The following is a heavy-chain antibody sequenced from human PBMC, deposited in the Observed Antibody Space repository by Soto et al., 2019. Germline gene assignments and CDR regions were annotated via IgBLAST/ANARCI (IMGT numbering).Heavy chain of an antibody. CDR1: GYTFTSYD. CDR3: VGRRFGKLLYRWFDP. CDR2: MNPNSGNT. V-gene: IGHV1-8*01. D-gene: IGHD3-10*01. Sequence: ASVKVSCKASGYTFTSYDINWVRQATGQGLEWMGWMNPNSGNTGYAQKFQGRVTMTRNTSISTAYMELSSLRSEDTAVYYCVGRRFGKLLYRWFDPWGQGTLCTVSS. J-gene: IGHJ5*02.